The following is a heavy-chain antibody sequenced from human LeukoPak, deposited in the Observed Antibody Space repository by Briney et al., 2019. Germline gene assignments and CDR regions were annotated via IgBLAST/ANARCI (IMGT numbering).Heavy chain of an antibody. CDR3: ARAPITMVRGGAPTLNWFDP. V-gene: IGHV4-30-4*01. Sequence: SETLSLTCTVSGGSISGGDYYWSWIRQPPGKGLKWIGYIYYSGSTYYNPSLKSRVTISVDTSKNQFSLKLSSVTAADTAVYYCARAPITMVRGGAPTLNWFDPWGQGTLVTVSS. J-gene: IGHJ5*02. D-gene: IGHD3-10*01. CDR1: GGSISGGDYY. CDR2: IYYSGST.